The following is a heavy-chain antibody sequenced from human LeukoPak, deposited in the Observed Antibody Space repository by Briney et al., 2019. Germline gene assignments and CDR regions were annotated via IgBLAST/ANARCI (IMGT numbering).Heavy chain of an antibody. CDR2: INPNSGGT. D-gene: IGHD3-22*01. V-gene: IGHV1-2*02. CDR1: GYTFTGYY. J-gene: IGHJ4*02. Sequence: GASVTVSFKASGYTFTGYYMHWVRQAPGQGLEWMGWINPNSGGTNYAQKFQGRVTMTRDTSISTAYMELSRLRSDDTAVYYCARGYEIEDSSGYSSDWGQGTLVTVSS. CDR3: ARGYEIEDSSGYSSD.